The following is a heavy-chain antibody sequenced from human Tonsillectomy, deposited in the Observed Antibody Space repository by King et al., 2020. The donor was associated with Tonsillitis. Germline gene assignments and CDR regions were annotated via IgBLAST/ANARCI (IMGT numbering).Heavy chain of an antibody. CDR1: GFTFGSYA. CDR2: ISDMGCIT. Sequence: VQLVESGGGLVLPGGSLRLSCAASGFTFGSYAMSWVRQAPAKGLEWVSSISDMGCITYYTDSVKGRLTISRVNSKNTLYLQMNSRRAEDTAIYYCAKDTTRTRIAAATDYWGQGTLVTVSS. J-gene: IGHJ4*02. D-gene: IGHD6-13*01. V-gene: IGHV3-23*04. CDR3: AKDTTRTRIAAATDY.